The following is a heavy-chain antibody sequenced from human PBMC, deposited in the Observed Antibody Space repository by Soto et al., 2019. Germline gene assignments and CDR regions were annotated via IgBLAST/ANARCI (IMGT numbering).Heavy chain of an antibody. V-gene: IGHV1-69*13. CDR2: IIPIFGTA. Sequence: SVKVSCKASGGTFSSYAISWVRQAPGQGLEWMGGIIPIFGTANYAQKFQGRVTITADESTSTAYMELSSLRSEDTAVYYCARGVDIVATMSWFDPWGQGTLVTVSS. CDR1: GGTFSSYA. J-gene: IGHJ5*02. CDR3: ARGVDIVATMSWFDP. D-gene: IGHD5-12*01.